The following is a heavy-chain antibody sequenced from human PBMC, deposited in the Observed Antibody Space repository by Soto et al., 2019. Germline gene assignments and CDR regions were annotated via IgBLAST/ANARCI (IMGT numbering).Heavy chain of an antibody. Sequence: QITLKESGPTLVKPTQTLTLTCTFSGFSLRASGLGVGWIRQPPGKALEWLAFIFWDDDKRYSPSLKSRLTITSETSDNQVVLTMSNMDPVDTATYSCAHKTPWFWELTWGQGTLVTVSP. CDR2: IFWDDDK. CDR1: GFSLRASGLG. CDR3: AHKTPWFWELT. J-gene: IGHJ5*02. D-gene: IGHD3-10*01. V-gene: IGHV2-5*02.